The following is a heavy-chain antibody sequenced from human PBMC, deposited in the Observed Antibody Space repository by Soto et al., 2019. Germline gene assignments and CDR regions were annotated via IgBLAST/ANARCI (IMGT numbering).Heavy chain of an antibody. D-gene: IGHD6-13*01. J-gene: IGHJ5*02. CDR2: IYYSGST. V-gene: IGHV4-31*03. Sequence: KPSETLSLTCTVSGGSISSGGYYWSWIRQHPGKGLEWIGYIYYSGSTYYNPSLKSRVTISVDTSKNQFSLKLSSVTAADTAVYYCARDMADEQQLPNNWFDPWGQGTLVTVSS. CDR1: GGSISSGGYY. CDR3: ARDMADEQQLPNNWFDP.